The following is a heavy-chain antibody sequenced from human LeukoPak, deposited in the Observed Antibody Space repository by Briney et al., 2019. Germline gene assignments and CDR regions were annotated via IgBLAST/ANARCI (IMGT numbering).Heavy chain of an antibody. CDR1: GGSISDYS. V-gene: IGHV4-59*01. CDR3: ARAGGVKTAALDLDY. CDR2: IYYSGSA. J-gene: IGHJ4*02. Sequence: SETLSLTCTVSGGSISDYSWSWIRQPPGKGLEWIGNIYYSGSANHNPSLKSRVTIPRDTSKNQFSLKLTSVTTADTAVYYCARAGGVKTAALDLDYWGQGTLVTVSS. D-gene: IGHD6-25*01.